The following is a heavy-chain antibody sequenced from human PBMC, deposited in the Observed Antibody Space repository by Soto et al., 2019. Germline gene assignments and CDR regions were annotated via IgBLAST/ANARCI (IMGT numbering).Heavy chain of an antibody. D-gene: IGHD2-8*01. J-gene: IGHJ4*02. CDR1: GFTFTSSA. CDR2: IAVGSGYT. V-gene: IGHV1-58*01. Sequence: SVKVSCKASGFTFTSSAFQWVRQARGQRLEWIGWIAVGSGYTNYAQRFQDRVTLTRDMSTATTYMELSGVTSEDTAIYYCAADATAWQQMVPSDYWGQGTRVTVSS. CDR3: AADATAWQQMVPSDY.